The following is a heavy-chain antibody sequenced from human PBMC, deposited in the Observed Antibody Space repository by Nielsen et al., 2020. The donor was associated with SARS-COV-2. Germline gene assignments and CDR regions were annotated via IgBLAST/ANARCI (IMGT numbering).Heavy chain of an antibody. CDR1: ADTLTQLS. D-gene: IGHD3-3*01. J-gene: IGHJ4*02. CDR3: ATDSPFGVVIYALAH. CDR2: FDPQDGQT. V-gene: IGHV1-24*01. Sequence: ASVKVSCKVPADTLTQLSMHWVRQAPGKGLEWMGEFDPQDGQTTYAQKFQGRVTMTEDTSTDTAYLDLSSLRSDDTAVYYCATDSPFGVVIYALAHWGQGTMVTVSS.